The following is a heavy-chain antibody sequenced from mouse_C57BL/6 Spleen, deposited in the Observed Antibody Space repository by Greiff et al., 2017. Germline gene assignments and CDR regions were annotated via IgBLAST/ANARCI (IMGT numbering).Heavy chain of an antibody. CDR3: ARLSRYYAMDY. Sequence: EVQRVESGGGLVQPGGSLQLSCAASGFTFSDYYMYWVRQTPEKRLEWVAYISNGGGSTYYPDTVKGRFTISRDNAKHTLYLQMSRLKAEDTAMYYCARLSRYYAMDYWGQGTSVTVSS. CDR1: GFTFSDYY. J-gene: IGHJ4*01. V-gene: IGHV5-12*01. CDR2: ISNGGGST.